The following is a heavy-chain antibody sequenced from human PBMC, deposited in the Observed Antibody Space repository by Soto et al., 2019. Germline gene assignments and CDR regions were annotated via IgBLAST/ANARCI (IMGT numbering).Heavy chain of an antibody. D-gene: IGHD4-17*01. V-gene: IGHV3-15*01. CDR2: IKSKADGGTT. CDR1: GFTFSNAW. Sequence: EVQLVESGGGLVQPGGSLRLSCAASGFTFSNAWMTWVRQAPGKGLEWVGHIKSKADGGTTDYAAPVRGRFFISRDDSKTTLYLHMSGLKTEDTAVYYCTAGYGDYGSWGQGTMVTVSS. CDR3: TAGYGDYGS. J-gene: IGHJ3*01.